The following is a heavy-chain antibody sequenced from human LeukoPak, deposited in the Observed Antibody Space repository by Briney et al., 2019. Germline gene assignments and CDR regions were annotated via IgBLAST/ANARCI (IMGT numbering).Heavy chain of an antibody. CDR1: GGSFSGYY. CDR3: ARRRDGYNYIYFDY. V-gene: IGHV4-34*01. J-gene: IGHJ4*02. D-gene: IGHD5-24*01. CDR2: INHSGST. Sequence: PSETLSLTCAVYGGSFSGYYWSWIRQPPGKGLEWIGEINHSGSTNYNPSLKSRVTISVDTSKNQFSLKLSSVTAADTAVYYCARRRDGYNYIYFDYWGQGTLVTVSS.